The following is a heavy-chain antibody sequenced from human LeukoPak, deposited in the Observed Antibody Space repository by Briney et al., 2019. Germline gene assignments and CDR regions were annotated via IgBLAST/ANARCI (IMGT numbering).Heavy chain of an antibody. J-gene: IGHJ6*04. Sequence: SETLSLTCTVSGGSISSYYWSWIRQPPGKGLEWIGYIYYGGSINYNPSLKSRVTISVDTSKSQFSLKLSSVTAADTAVYYCARLYGSGSYSFMDVWGKGTTVTVSS. CDR1: GGSISSYY. CDR2: IYYGGSI. D-gene: IGHD3-10*01. CDR3: ARLYGSGSYSFMDV. V-gene: IGHV4-59*01.